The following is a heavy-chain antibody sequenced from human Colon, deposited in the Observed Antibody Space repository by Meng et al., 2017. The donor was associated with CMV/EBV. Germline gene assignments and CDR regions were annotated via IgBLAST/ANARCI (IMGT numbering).Heavy chain of an antibody. V-gene: IGHV3-30*02. Sequence: GGAVRPAPSLSLSCTSSGFTPSNNGIDWTRQPPGKGLELQSFIRHDETERPYADSVKGRFTISRDILRNTLFFQIDRLRSDDTAVYFCARPRRSLGDDLLHSWGQGTLVTVSS. CDR1: GFTPSNNG. D-gene: IGHD2-21*02. CDR2: IRHDETER. CDR3: ARPRRSLGDDLLHS. J-gene: IGHJ4*02.